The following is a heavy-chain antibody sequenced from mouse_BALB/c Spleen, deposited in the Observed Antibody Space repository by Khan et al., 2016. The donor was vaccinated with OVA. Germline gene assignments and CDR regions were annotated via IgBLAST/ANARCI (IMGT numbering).Heavy chain of an antibody. CDR1: GDSITSGY. J-gene: IGHJ2*01. Sequence: EVQLVESGPSLVKPSQTLSLTCSVTGDSITSGYWNWIRKFPGNKLEYMGYINYSGSTYYNPSLNSRISITRDTSKNQYYLQLNSVTSEDTATYYCARWNYRYDGYFDYWGQGTTLTVSS. CDR2: INYSGST. D-gene: IGHD2-14*01. V-gene: IGHV3-8*02. CDR3: ARWNYRYDGYFDY.